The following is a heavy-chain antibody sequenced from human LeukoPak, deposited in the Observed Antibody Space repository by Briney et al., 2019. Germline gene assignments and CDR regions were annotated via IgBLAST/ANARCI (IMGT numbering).Heavy chain of an antibody. CDR2: IRYDGSNK. D-gene: IGHD3-10*01. Sequence: PGGSLRLSCVVSGFTFSNYWMDWVRQAPGKGLEWVAYIRYDGSNKSYADSVKGRFTISRDSSKNTLYLQMNSLRAEDTAVYYCAKDPGAHDKHFDHWGQGTLVTVSS. J-gene: IGHJ4*02. CDR3: AKDPGAHDKHFDH. V-gene: IGHV3-30*02. CDR1: GFTFSNYW.